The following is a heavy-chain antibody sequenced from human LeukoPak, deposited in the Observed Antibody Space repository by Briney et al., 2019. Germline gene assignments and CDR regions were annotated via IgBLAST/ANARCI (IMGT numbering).Heavy chain of an antibody. Sequence: SETLSLTCTVSGGSISSSSYYWGWIRQPPGKGLEWIGSIYYSGSTYCNPSLKSRVTISVDTSKNQFSLKLSSVTAADTAVYYCARDYDILTGYSYYFDYWGQGTLVTVSS. D-gene: IGHD3-9*01. CDR1: GGSISSSSYY. CDR3: ARDYDILTGYSYYFDY. V-gene: IGHV4-39*07. J-gene: IGHJ4*02. CDR2: IYYSGST.